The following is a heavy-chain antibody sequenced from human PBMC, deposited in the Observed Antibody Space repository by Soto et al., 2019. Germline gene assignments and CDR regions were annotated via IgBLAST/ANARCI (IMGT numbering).Heavy chain of an antibody. CDR1: GFTLSDYY. D-gene: IGHD5-18*01. J-gene: IGHJ4*02. V-gene: IGHV3-11*06. CDR2: ISGPGSDT. Sequence: PGGSLRLSCVASGFTLSDYYMSWIRQVPGKGLEWLSYISGPGSDTKYADSVKGRFTISRDNAKNSLYLQMNSLGAEDTALYYCVRDDHQRQGYTYDYPLFDFWGQGTLVTVSS. CDR3: VRDDHQRQGYTYDYPLFDF.